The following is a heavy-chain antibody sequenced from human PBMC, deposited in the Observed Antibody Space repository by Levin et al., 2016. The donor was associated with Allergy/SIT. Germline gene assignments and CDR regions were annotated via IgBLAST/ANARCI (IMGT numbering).Heavy chain of an antibody. CDR2: LYYSGTT. Sequence: RQAPGKGLEWIGSLYYSGTTYYNPSLKSRVTISVDTSKNQFSLRLSSVTAADTAVYYCARRRAAYSSGRHLDYWGQGTLVTVSS. V-gene: IGHV4-39*01. CDR3: ARRRAAYSSGRHLDY. D-gene: IGHD6-19*01. J-gene: IGHJ4*02.